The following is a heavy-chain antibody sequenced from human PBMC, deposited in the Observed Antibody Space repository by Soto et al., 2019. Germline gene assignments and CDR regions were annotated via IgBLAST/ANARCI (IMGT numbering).Heavy chain of an antibody. D-gene: IGHD3-3*01. CDR3: ARDPHEFWTSYWFDP. CDR1: GYPFNTYG. Sequence: ASVKVSCKTSGYPFNTYGINWVRQAPGQGLELMGWISAYDGKTMYAEKFQGRVTMTTDTSTSTAYMELRSLRSDDTAIYYCARDPHEFWTSYWFDPWGQGTRVTVSS. V-gene: IGHV1-18*01. CDR2: ISAYDGKT. J-gene: IGHJ5*02.